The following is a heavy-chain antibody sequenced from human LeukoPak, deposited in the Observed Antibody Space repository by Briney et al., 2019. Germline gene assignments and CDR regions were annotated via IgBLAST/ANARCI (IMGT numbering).Heavy chain of an antibody. J-gene: IGHJ3*02. Sequence: GGSLRLSWAAPGFTFSSYGMHWVRQAPGRGLEWVAVISYDGSNKYYADSVKGRFTISRDNSKNTLYLQMNSLRAEDTAVYYCAKAQAGIAAAGWGAAFDIWGQGTMVTVSS. V-gene: IGHV3-30*18. D-gene: IGHD6-13*01. CDR1: GFTFSSYG. CDR2: ISYDGSNK. CDR3: AKAQAGIAAAGWGAAFDI.